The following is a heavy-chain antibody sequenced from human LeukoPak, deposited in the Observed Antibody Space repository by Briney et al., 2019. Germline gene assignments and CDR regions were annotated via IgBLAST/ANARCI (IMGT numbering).Heavy chain of an antibody. J-gene: IGHJ5*02. CDR1: GGTFSSYA. CDR2: IIPIFGTA. Sequence: SVKVSCKASGGTFSSYAISWVRQAPGQGLEWMGGIIPIFGTASYAQKFQGRVTITADESTSTAYMELSSLRSEDTAVYYCARRGCSSTSCYFDWFDPWGQGTLVTVSS. V-gene: IGHV1-69*01. D-gene: IGHD2-2*01. CDR3: ARRGCSSTSCYFDWFDP.